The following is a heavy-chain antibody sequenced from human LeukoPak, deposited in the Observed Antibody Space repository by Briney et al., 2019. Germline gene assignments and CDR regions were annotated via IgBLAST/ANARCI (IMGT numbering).Heavy chain of an antibody. CDR3: AKGRDGYNYGYFDY. J-gene: IGHJ4*02. CDR1: GFTFSSYA. Sequence: GRSLRLSCAASGFTFSSYAMSWVRQAPGKGLEWVSAISGSGGSTYYADSVKGRFTISRDNSKNTLYLQMNSLRAEDTAVYYCAKGRDGYNYGYFDYWGQGTLVTVSS. V-gene: IGHV3-23*01. CDR2: ISGSGGST. D-gene: IGHD5-12*01.